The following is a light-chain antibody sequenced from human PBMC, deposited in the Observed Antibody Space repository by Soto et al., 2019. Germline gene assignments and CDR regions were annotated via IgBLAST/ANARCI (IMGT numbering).Light chain of an antibody. J-gene: IGKJ1*01. CDR3: QQYGSSLWT. Sequence: NGLRQSPGALSLSQGERATLSCRASQSVSSAYLAWYQQKPGQAPRLLIYGASSRATGIPERFSGSGSGTDFTLTISRVDPEDFAVYYCQQYGSSLWTFGQRTKVAIK. V-gene: IGKV3-20*01. CDR2: GAS. CDR1: QSVSSAY.